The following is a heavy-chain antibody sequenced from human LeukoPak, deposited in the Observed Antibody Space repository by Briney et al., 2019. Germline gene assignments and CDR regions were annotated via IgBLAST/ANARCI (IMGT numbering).Heavy chain of an antibody. J-gene: IGHJ3*02. Sequence: ASVKVSCKASRYTFTGYYMHWVRQAAGQGLEWMGWINPNSGGTNYAQKFQGRVTMTRDTSISTAYMELSRLRSDDTAVYYCARDDSDYDAFDIWGQGTMVIVSS. V-gene: IGHV1-2*02. CDR1: RYTFTGYY. CDR3: ARDDSDYDAFDI. CDR2: INPNSGGT. D-gene: IGHD4-11*01.